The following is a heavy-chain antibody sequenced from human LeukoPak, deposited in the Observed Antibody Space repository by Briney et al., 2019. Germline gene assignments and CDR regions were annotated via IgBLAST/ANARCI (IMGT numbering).Heavy chain of an antibody. Sequence: ASVKVSCKASGYTFTTYYIHWVRQAPGQGLEWMGWINPNSGGTNYAQKFQGRVTMTRDTSISTAYMELSRLRSDDTAVYYCARGLLHDSWAFDIWGQETMVTVSS. CDR3: ARGLLHDSWAFDI. CDR2: INPNSGGT. V-gene: IGHV1-2*02. D-gene: IGHD2-15*01. CDR1: GYTFTTYY. J-gene: IGHJ3*02.